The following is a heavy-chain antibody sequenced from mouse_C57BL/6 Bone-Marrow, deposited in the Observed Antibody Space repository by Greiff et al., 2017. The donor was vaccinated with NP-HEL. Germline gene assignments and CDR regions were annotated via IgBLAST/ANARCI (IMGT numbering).Heavy chain of an antibody. J-gene: IGHJ1*03. Sequence: QVQLKESGPELVKPGASVKLSCKASGYTFTSYDINWVKQRPGQGLEWIGGIYRREGSTKYNEKFKGMATLTLDTSSSTAYIELHSLTSEDSAVYFCARHGYYWYFDVWGTGTTVTVSS. D-gene: IGHD2-2*01. V-gene: IGHV1-85*01. CDR1: GYTFTSYD. CDR3: ARHGYYWYFDV. CDR2: IYRREGST.